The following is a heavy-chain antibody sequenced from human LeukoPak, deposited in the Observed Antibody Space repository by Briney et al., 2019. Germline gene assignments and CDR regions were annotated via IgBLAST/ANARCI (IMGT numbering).Heavy chain of an antibody. D-gene: IGHD6-13*01. Sequence: ASVKVSCKASGYTFTGYYMHWVRQAPGQGLEWMGWINPNSGGTNYAQKFQGRVTMTRDTSISTAYMELSGLRSDDTAVYYCARFLFPGIAAAGADYWGQGTLVTVSS. CDR1: GYTFTGYY. V-gene: IGHV1-2*02. J-gene: IGHJ4*02. CDR2: INPNSGGT. CDR3: ARFLFPGIAAAGADY.